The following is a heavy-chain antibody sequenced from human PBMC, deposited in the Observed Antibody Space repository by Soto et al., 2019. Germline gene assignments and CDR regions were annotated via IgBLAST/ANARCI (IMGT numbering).Heavy chain of an antibody. V-gene: IGHV3-48*02. J-gene: IGHJ6*02. CDR3: AREGGTPKWELLEVDYYYGMDV. Sequence: GGSLRLSCAASGFTFSSYSMNWVRQAPGKGLEWVSYISSSSSTIYYADSVKGRFTISRDNAKNSLYLQMNSLRDEDTAVYYCAREGGTPKWELLEVDYYYGMDVWGQGTTVTVSS. CDR1: GFTFSSYS. D-gene: IGHD1-26*01. CDR2: ISSSSSTI.